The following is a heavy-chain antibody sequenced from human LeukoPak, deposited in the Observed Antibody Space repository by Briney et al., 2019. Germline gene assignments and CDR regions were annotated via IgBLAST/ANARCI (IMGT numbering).Heavy chain of an antibody. CDR2: FDPEDGET. CDR1: GYTLTELS. Sequence: GASVKVSCKVSGYTLTELSMHWVRQAPGKGLEWMGGFDPEDGETIYAQKFQGRVTMTEDTSTDTAYMELSSLRSEDTAVYYCARGPPDYYDSSGYYDNWGQGTLVTVSS. V-gene: IGHV1-24*01. D-gene: IGHD3-22*01. J-gene: IGHJ4*02. CDR3: ARGPPDYYDSSGYYDN.